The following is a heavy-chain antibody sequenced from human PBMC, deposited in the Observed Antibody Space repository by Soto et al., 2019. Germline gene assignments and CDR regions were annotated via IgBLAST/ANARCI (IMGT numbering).Heavy chain of an antibody. CDR1: GFSLSTSGVG. CDR2: IYWDDDK. Sequence: QITLKESGPTLVKPTQTLTLTCTFSGFSLSTSGVGVGWIRQPPGKALEWLALIYWDDDKRYSPSLKSRLTTXKXTXXNQVVLTMTNMDPVDTATYYCAHRRDGYAGDYFDYWGQGTLVTVSS. J-gene: IGHJ4*02. CDR3: AHRRDGYAGDYFDY. V-gene: IGHV2-5*02. D-gene: IGHD5-12*01.